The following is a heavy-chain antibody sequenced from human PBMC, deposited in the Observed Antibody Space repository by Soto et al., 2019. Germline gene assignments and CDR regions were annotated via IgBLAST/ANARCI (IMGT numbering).Heavy chain of an antibody. CDR2: IIPILGTA. CDR1: GGTFSSYA. D-gene: IGHD2-15*01. Sequence: SVKVSCKASGGTFSSYAISWVRQAPGQGLEWMGGIIPILGTANYAQKFQGRVTITADKSTSTAYMELSSLRSEDTAVYYCAVSSGGVYYYGMDVWGQGTTVTVSS. V-gene: IGHV1-69*10. CDR3: AVSSGGVYYYGMDV. J-gene: IGHJ6*02.